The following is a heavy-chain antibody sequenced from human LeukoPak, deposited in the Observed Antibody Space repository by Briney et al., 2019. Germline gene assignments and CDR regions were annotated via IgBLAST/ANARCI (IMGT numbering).Heavy chain of an antibody. J-gene: IGHJ4*02. V-gene: IGHV3-21*01. CDR3: ASGIAVAGTDDY. CDR1: GFTFSSYS. Sequence: GSLRLSCAASGFTFSSYSMNWVRQAPGKGLEWVSSISSSSSYIYYADSVKGRFTISRDNAKNSLYLQMNSLRAEDTAVYYCASGIAVAGTDDYWGQGTLVTVSS. CDR2: ISSSSSYI. D-gene: IGHD6-19*01.